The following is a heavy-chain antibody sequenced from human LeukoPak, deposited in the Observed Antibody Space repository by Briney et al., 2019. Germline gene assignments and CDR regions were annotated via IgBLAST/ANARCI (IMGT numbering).Heavy chain of an antibody. CDR3: AREGSDFWSGYSKGYFDY. Sequence: GGSLRLSCGVSGFTFSSYNMNWVRRAPGKGLEWVSYIGSSVSTRYYADSVKGRFTISRDNGKHSLYLQMNSLRAEDTAVYYCAREGSDFWSGYSKGYFDYWGQGTLVTVSS. CDR2: IGSSVSTR. J-gene: IGHJ4*02. V-gene: IGHV3-48*01. D-gene: IGHD3-3*01. CDR1: GFTFSSYN.